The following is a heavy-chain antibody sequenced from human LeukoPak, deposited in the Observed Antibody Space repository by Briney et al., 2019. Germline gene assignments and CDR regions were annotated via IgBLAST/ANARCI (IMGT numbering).Heavy chain of an antibody. V-gene: IGHV1-2*07. D-gene: IGHD3-16*02. CDR3: ARLPLLLRSGELSTG. J-gene: IGHJ4*02. CDR2: INPKNGDT. CDR1: GYTFTGYY. Sequence: GASVKVSCKASGYTFTGYYMHWVRQAPGQGLEWMGWINPKNGDTNYGHKFQGRVTMSRDTAISTAYMDLSRLRSDATAVYYCARLPLLLRSGELSTGWGQGTLVTVSS.